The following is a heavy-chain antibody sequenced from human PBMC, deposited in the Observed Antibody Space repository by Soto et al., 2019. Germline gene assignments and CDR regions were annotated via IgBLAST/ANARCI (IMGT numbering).Heavy chain of an antibody. D-gene: IGHD3-3*01. CDR2: IIPIFGTA. J-gene: IGHJ5*02. V-gene: IGHV1-69*13. Sequence: SVKVSCKASGGTFSSYAISWARQAPGQGLEWMGGIIPIFGTANYAQKFQGRVTITADESTSTAYMELSSLRSEDPAVYYCAGEKDYDFWSGQKSHNWFDPWGQGTLVTVSS. CDR3: AGEKDYDFWSGQKSHNWFDP. CDR1: GGTFSSYA.